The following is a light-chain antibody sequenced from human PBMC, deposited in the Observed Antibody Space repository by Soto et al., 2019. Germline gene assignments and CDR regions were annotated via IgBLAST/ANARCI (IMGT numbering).Light chain of an antibody. J-gene: IGKJ4*01. Sequence: DIQMTQSPSSLSASVGDRVTITCRASQGISNYLAWYQQKPGKVPKLLMYLASTMQAGVPARFSGSGSGTDFAITISSLQPEDVATYYCQNYNSAPLTFGGGTKVEI. CDR2: LAS. CDR1: QGISNY. V-gene: IGKV1-27*01. CDR3: QNYNSAPLT.